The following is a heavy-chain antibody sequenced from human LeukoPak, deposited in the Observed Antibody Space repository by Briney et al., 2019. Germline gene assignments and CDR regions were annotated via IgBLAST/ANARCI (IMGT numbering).Heavy chain of an antibody. V-gene: IGHV3-7*05. CDR2: IKQDGSEK. Sequence: GGALRLSCAASGFTFSDYWMTWVRQSPGKGLEWVANIKQDGSEKNYVDSVKGRFTISRDNAKNSLYLQMNSLRAEDTAVYYCVRGRLTTDYWGQGTLVTVSS. CDR3: VRGRLTTDY. CDR1: GFTFSDYW. J-gene: IGHJ4*02. D-gene: IGHD1-1*01.